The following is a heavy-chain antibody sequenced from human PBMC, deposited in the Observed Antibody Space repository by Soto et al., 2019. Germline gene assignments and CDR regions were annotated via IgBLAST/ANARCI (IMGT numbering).Heavy chain of an antibody. V-gene: IGHV4-39*01. CDR1: GGSISSSSYY. J-gene: IGHJ6*02. CDR2: IFYSGTT. D-gene: IGHD4-4*01. Sequence: SETLSLTCTVSGGSISSSSYYWDWIRQPPGKGLEWIGSIFYSGTTYYNPSLKSRVTISVDTSKNQFSLELSSVTAADTAVYYCARHEGMTTSYYYKGLNVWGRGTTVTVSS. CDR3: ARHEGMTTSYYYKGLNV.